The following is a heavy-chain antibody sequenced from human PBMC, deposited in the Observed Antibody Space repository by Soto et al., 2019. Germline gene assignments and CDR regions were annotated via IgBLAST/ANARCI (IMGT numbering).Heavy chain of an antibody. V-gene: IGHV4-59*01. CDR2: IYYSGTT. Sequence: QVQLQQSGPGLVKPSETLSLTCTVSGGAIVSYYWTWIRQPPGKGLEWIGYIYYSGTTKYNPSLKSRGTISIDTSRKQFSLELTSVTAAVTAVYYCASLHGDQGAFAFNIWDQGTMVTVSA. CDR3: ASLHGDQGAFAFNI. CDR1: GGAIVSYY. J-gene: IGHJ3*02. D-gene: IGHD4-17*01.